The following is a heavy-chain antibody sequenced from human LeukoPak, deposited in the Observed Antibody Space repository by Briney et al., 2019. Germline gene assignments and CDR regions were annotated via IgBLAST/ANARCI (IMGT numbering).Heavy chain of an antibody. CDR1: GGTFSSYA. CDR2: IIPILGIA. CDR3: ARGISLSSSWYDPYYYYGMDV. J-gene: IGHJ6*02. V-gene: IGHV1-69*04. Sequence: SVKVSCKASGGTFSSYAISWVRQAPGQGLEWMGRIIPILGIANYAQKFQGRVTITADKSTSTAYMELSSLRSEDTAVYYCARGISLSSSWYDPYYYYGMDVWGQGTTVTVSS. D-gene: IGHD6-13*01.